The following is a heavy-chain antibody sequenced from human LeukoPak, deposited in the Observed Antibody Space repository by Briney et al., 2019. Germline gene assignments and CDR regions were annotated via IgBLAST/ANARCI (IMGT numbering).Heavy chain of an antibody. V-gene: IGHV1-69*06. CDR3: ALGILEWSPDI. D-gene: IGHD3-3*01. CDR1: GGTFSSYA. Sequence: GASVKVSCKASGGTFSSYAISWVRQAPGQGLEWMGGIIPIFGTANYAQKFQGRVTITADKSTSTAYMELSSLRSEDTAVYYCALGILEWSPDIWGQGTMVTVSS. J-gene: IGHJ3*02. CDR2: IIPIFGTA.